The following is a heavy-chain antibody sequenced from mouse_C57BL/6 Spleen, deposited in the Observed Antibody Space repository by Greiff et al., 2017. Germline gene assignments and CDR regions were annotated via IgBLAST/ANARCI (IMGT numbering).Heavy chain of an antibody. Sequence: QVQLQQSGPELVKPGASVKISCKASGYAFSSSWMNWVKQRPGKGLEWIGRLYPGDGDTNYNGKFKGKATLTADKSSSTAYMQLSSLTSEDSAVYFCATYWTVDYWGQGTTLTVSS. D-gene: IGHD1-1*01. CDR1: GYAFSSSW. J-gene: IGHJ2*01. V-gene: IGHV1-82*01. CDR2: LYPGDGDT. CDR3: ATYWTVDY.